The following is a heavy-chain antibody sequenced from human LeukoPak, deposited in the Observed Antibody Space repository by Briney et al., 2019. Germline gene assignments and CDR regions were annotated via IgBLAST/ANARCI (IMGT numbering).Heavy chain of an antibody. D-gene: IGHD6-13*01. CDR3: ASHSSSWDAFDI. CDR2: INHSGST. CDR1: GGSFSGYY. Sequence: SETLSLTCAVYGGSFSGYYWSWIRQPPGKGLEWIGEINHSGSTNYNPSLKSRVTISVDTSKNQFSLKLSSVTAADTAVYFCASHSSSWDAFDIWGQGTMVTVSS. J-gene: IGHJ3*02. V-gene: IGHV4-34*01.